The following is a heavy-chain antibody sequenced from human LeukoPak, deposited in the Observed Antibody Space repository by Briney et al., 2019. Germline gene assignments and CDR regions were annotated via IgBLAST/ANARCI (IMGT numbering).Heavy chain of an antibody. CDR1: GFTFDYYT. D-gene: IGHD3-16*01. CDR3: SKDGGRLGDIDY. J-gene: IGHJ4*02. V-gene: IGHV3-43*01. CDR2: ISMDGVNT. Sequence: WGSLRLSCAASGFTFDYYTMYWVRQGPEKGLEWVSLISMDGVNTFYADSVKGRFTISRDNSQKTVSLQMNSLAPADTALYYCSKDGGRLGDIDYWGQGTLVTVSS.